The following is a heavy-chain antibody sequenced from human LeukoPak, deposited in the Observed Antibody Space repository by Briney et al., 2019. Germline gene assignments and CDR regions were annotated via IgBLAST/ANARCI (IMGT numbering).Heavy chain of an antibody. D-gene: IGHD2-15*01. J-gene: IGHJ4*02. Sequence: PGGSLRLSCAASGFTFSSYSMNWVRQAPGKGLEWVSSISSSSSYIYYADSVKGRFTISRDNAKNSLYLQMNSLRAEDTAVYYCARVGMWVNGYCSGGSCYSDYWGQGTLVTVSS. V-gene: IGHV3-21*01. CDR2: ISSSSSYI. CDR3: ARVGMWVNGYCSGGSCYSDY. CDR1: GFTFSSYS.